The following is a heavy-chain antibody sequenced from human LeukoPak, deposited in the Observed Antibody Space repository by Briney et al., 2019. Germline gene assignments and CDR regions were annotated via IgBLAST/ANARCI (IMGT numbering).Heavy chain of an antibody. CDR3: TMEYGNSGFDY. V-gene: IGHV3-30*04. Sequence: QPGRSLRLSCAASGFTFSSYAMHWVRHTPDKGLEWVAIISYDGKTIYYADSLEGRFTISRDDSKNTVSLQMNSLRVEDTAMYYCTMEYGNSGFDYWGRGTRVTVSS. D-gene: IGHD4-23*01. CDR2: ISYDGKTI. J-gene: IGHJ4*02. CDR1: GFTFSSYA.